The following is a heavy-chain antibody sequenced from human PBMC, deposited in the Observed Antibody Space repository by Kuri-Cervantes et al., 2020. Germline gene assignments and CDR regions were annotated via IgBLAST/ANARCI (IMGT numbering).Heavy chain of an antibody. V-gene: IGHV3-21*05. J-gene: IGHJ4*02. Sequence: GESLKISCAASGFTFSSYWMSWVRQAPGKGLEWVAYISGSGGDINYADSVKGRFTISRDNAKNSLYLQMNSLRAEDTAVYYCSRDPRSLDYWGQGTLVTVSS. CDR2: ISGSGGDI. CDR3: SRDPRSLDY. CDR1: GFTFSSYW.